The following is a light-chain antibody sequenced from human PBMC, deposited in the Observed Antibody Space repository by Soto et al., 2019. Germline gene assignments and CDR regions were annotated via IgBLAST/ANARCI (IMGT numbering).Light chain of an antibody. J-gene: IGKJ4*01. Sequence: IQLTQSPSSLPSSVGDRVTITCPASQGISSYVAWYQQKPGKAPKLLIYAASTLRGGVPSRFSSSGSGTDFTLTIISVQSEDFATCCCQQLNSYSLTFGGGKKLEIK. CDR1: QGISSY. V-gene: IGKV1-9*01. CDR3: QQLNSYSLT. CDR2: AAS.